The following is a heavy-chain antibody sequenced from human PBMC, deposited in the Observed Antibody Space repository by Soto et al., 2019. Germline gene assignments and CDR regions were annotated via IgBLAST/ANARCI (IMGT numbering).Heavy chain of an antibody. D-gene: IGHD5-12*01. CDR3: AKDLGFSGYDFHWDFDL. CDR2: ISGRGHMT. CDR1: GFNFRSYA. J-gene: IGHJ2*01. Sequence: EVQLLESGGRLVPPGGSLRLSCAASGFNFRSYAMNWVRQAPGKGLDWVSGISGRGHMTFYADSVKGRFTISRDNSKNTVYLQMNSLRTEDTAIYYCAKDLGFSGYDFHWDFDLWGSGTLVTVSS. V-gene: IGHV3-23*01.